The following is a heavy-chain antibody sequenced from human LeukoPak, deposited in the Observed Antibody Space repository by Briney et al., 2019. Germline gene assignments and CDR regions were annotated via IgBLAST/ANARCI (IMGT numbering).Heavy chain of an antibody. D-gene: IGHD3-22*01. J-gene: IGHJ4*02. V-gene: IGHV1-18*01. CDR3: ARVQDADMIVEDF. CDR1: GYSFTNYG. CDR2: ASGINGNT. Sequence: PPASVKVSCKTSGYSFTNYGISWVRQAPGKGLEWMGWASGINGNTKYAQSLQGRVPMTTDTSTTTGHMELRSLRSDDTAVYFCARVQDADMIVEDFWGQGTLVIVSS.